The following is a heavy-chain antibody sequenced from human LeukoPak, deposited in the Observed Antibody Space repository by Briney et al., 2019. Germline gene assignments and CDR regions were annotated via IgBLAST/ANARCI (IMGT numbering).Heavy chain of an antibody. V-gene: IGHV4-39*01. CDR3: ARIPTNAVPSAHNGFDI. CDR2: IYYSWDT. Sequence: SETLSLTCTVSGGAISSTSYYWGWIRQPPGKGLEWIGSIYYSWDTYYNPSLKSRVTISVDTSKNQFSLRLNSVTAADTSIYYCARIPTNAVPSAHNGFDIWGQGTMLTVSS. J-gene: IGHJ3*02. CDR1: GGAISSTSYY. D-gene: IGHD6-19*01.